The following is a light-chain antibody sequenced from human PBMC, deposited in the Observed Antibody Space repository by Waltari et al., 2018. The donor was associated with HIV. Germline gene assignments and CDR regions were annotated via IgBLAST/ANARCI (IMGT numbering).Light chain of an antibody. J-gene: IGLJ3*02. V-gene: IGLV1-51*02. CDR3: GTWDSNLSAWV. CDR2: ENN. CDR1: TSNIGDNY. Sequence: QSVLTQPPSVSAAPGQKVTFSCSGRTSNIGDNYVSWYRQLPGTAPKLLIYENNKRPSGIPDRFSGSKSGTSATLGITGLQTGDEADYYCGTWDSNLSAWVFGGGTKLTVL.